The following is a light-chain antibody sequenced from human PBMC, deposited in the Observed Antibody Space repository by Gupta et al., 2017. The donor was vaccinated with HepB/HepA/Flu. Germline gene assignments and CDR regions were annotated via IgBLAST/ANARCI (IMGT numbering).Light chain of an antibody. J-gene: IGKJ4*01. CDR2: DAS. Sequence: QVSHLPSSLSASVGDRVTITCQASPDISNYLNWYQQKPGKGPKLLIYDASNLETGVPSRFSGSESGTDFTFTISSLQPEDIATYYCQEYDNLPLTFGGGTKVGIK. CDR3: QEYDNLPLT. CDR1: PDISNY. V-gene: IGKV1-33*01.